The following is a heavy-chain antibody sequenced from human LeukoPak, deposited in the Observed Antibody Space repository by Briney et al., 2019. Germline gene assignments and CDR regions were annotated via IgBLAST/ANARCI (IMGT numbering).Heavy chain of an antibody. CDR1: GGTFSSYA. D-gene: IGHD2-15*01. CDR3: ARVEVDCSGGSCGGNYFDY. Sequence: ASVKVSCKASGGTFSSYAISWVRQAPGQGREWMGWISAYNGNTNYAQKLQGRVTMTTDTSTSTAYMELRSLRSDDAAVYYCARVEVDCSGGSCGGNYFDYWGQGTLVTVSS. J-gene: IGHJ4*02. CDR2: ISAYNGNT. V-gene: IGHV1-18*01.